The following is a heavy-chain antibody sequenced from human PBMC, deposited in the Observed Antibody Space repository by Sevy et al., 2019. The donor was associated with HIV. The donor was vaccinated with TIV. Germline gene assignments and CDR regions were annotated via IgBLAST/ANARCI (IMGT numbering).Heavy chain of an antibody. CDR1: GFTFSSYD. CDR2: IGTAGDA. D-gene: IGHD3-22*01. J-gene: IGHJ3*02. CDR3: ARGKRAYYDSSGYSSGAFDI. V-gene: IGHV3-13*01. Sequence: GGSLRLSCAASGFTFSSYDMHWVRQATGKGLEWVSAIGTAGDAYYPGSVKGRFTISRENAKNSLYLQMNSLRAGDTAVYYCARGKRAYYDSSGYSSGAFDIWGQGTMVTVSS.